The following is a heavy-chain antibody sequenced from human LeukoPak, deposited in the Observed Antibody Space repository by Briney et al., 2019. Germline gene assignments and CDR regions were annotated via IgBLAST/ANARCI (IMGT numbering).Heavy chain of an antibody. CDR2: ISAYNGNT. CDR1: GYTFTSYG. CDR3: AGDPNYYYDSSGYGAFDI. D-gene: IGHD3-22*01. Sequence: ASVKVSCKASGYTFTSYGISWVRQAPGQGLERMGWISAYNGNTNYAQKFQGRVTMTTDTSTSTAYMELRSLRSDDTAVYYCAGDPNYYYDSSGYGAFDIWGQGTMVTVSS. V-gene: IGHV1-18*01. J-gene: IGHJ3*02.